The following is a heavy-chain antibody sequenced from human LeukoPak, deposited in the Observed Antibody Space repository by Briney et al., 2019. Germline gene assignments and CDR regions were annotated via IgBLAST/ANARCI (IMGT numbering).Heavy chain of an antibody. CDR3: ATQRYSGYDWADDY. Sequence: SETLSLTCTVSGGSISSYYWNWIRQPAGKGLEWIGRIYTSGSTNYNPSLKSRVTISVDTSKNQFSLKLSSVTAADTAVYYCATQRYSGYDWADDYWGQGTLVTVSS. CDR2: IYTSGST. V-gene: IGHV4-4*07. CDR1: GGSISSYY. J-gene: IGHJ4*02. D-gene: IGHD5-12*01.